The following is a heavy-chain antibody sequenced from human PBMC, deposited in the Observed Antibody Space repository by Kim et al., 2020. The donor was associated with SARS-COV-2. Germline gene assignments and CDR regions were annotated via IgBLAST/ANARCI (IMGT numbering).Heavy chain of an antibody. D-gene: IGHD3-10*01. CDR3: ARILSFGHSEGDY. Sequence: GGSLRLSCVASGFTFSDQGMHWIRQAPGKGLEWLALVWHDGSKEYYADSVKGRFTISRGNSKNTLFLQMNDLRVEDTAVYFCARILSFGHSEGDYWGRGSSVSVSS. V-gene: IGHV3-33*01. CDR1: GFTFSDQG. CDR2: VWHDGSKE. J-gene: IGHJ4*02.